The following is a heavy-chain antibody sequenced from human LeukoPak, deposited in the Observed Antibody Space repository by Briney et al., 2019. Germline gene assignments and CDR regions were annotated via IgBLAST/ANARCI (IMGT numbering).Heavy chain of an antibody. CDR1: GFTFSNYY. J-gene: IGHJ4*02. V-gene: IGHV3-7*03. Sequence: GGSLRLSCAASGFTFSNYYMSWVRQAPGKGLEWVANINQGGSEKYYVDSVKGRFTISRDNAKNSLYLQMNSLRTEDTAVYYCASGNNDWSLGGQETLVTVSS. CDR3: ASGNNDWSL. D-gene: IGHD3-9*01. CDR2: INQGGSEK.